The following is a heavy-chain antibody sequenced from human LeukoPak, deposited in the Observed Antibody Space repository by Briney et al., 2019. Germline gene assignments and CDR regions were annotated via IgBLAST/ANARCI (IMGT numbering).Heavy chain of an antibody. CDR1: GFTFSSYR. V-gene: IGHV3-21*01. CDR2: ISKGTSYI. D-gene: IGHD1-14*01. J-gene: IGHJ4*02. CDR3: ARDEPGDGHPDY. Sequence: GGSLRLSCAASGFTFSSYRMSWVRQAPGKGLEWVSYISKGTSYIHYADAVKGRFIISRDNVKNSLFLQMNSLRAEDTAVYYCARDEPGDGHPDYWGQGTLVVVSS.